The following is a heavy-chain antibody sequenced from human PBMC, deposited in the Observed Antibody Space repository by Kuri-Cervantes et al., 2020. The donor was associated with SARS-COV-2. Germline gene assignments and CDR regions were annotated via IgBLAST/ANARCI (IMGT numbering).Heavy chain of an antibody. J-gene: IGHJ3*02. CDR2: IYYSGST. D-gene: IGHD2-2*02. CDR1: GGSISSSSYY. Sequence: SETLSLTCTVSGGSISSSSYYWGWIRQPPGKGLEWIGSIYYSGSTYYNPSLKSRVTISVDTSKNQFSLKLSSVTAADTAVYYCASQLDVVVPAAIRITLHDAFDIWGQGTMITVSS. CDR3: ASQLDVVVPAAIRITLHDAFDI. V-gene: IGHV4-39*01.